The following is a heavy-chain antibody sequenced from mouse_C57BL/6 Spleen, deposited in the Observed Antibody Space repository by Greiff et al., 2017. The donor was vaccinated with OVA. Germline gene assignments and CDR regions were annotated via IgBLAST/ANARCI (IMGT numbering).Heavy chain of an antibody. J-gene: IGHJ4*01. D-gene: IGHD1-1*01. V-gene: IGHV7-3*01. Sequence: EVKLMESGGGLVQPGGSLSLSCAASGFTFTDYYMSWVRQPPGKALEWLGFIRNKANGYTTEYSASVKGRFTISRDNSQSILYLQMNALRAEDSATYYWSRWSILRGRNAMDYWGQGTSVTVSS. CDR3: SRWSILRGRNAMDY. CDR2: IRNKANGYTT. CDR1: GFTFTDYY.